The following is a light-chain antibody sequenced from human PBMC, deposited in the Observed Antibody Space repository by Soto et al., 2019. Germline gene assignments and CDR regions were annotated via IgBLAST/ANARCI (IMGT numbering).Light chain of an antibody. Sequence: DIQMTQSPSTLSASVGDRVTITCRASQSISSWLAWYQQKPGKAPKLLIYDASSLESGVPSRFSGSGSGTEFTLTISSLQPEDFAPYYCQQYNSYSTFGQGTKVEIK. CDR1: QSISSW. CDR3: QQYNSYST. CDR2: DAS. J-gene: IGKJ1*01. V-gene: IGKV1-5*01.